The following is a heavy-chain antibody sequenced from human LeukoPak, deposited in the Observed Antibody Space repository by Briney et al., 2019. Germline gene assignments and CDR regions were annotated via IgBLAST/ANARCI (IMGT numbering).Heavy chain of an antibody. CDR3: ASAVGRYYYYYMDV. D-gene: IGHD1-26*01. CDR2: IYSGGST. J-gene: IGHJ6*03. CDR1: GFTVSSNY. V-gene: IGHV3-53*01. Sequence: TGGSLRLSCAASGFTVSSNYMSWVRQAPGKGLEWVSVIYSGGSTYYADSVKGRFTISRDNSKNTLYLQMNSLRAEDTAVYYCASAVGRYYYYYMDVWGKGTTVTVSS.